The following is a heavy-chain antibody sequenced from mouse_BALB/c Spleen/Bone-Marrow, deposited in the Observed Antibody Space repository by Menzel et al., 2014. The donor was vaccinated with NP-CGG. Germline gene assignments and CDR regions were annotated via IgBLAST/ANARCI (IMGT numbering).Heavy chain of an antibody. J-gene: IGHJ2*01. Sequence: EVQLQQSGGGLVQPGGFLKLSCAASGFDFRRYWMSWVRQVPGKGLEWIGEINPESSTINYTPSLKDKFIISRDNAKNTLYLQMSKVRSEDTALYYCARLGYYGYFVDWGQGTTLTVSS. V-gene: IGHV4-1*02. CDR3: ARLGYYGYFVD. CDR2: INPESSTI. CDR1: GFDFRRYW. D-gene: IGHD2-3*01.